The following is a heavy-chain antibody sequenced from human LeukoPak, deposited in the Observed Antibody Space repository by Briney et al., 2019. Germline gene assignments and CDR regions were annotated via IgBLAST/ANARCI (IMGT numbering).Heavy chain of an antibody. Sequence: PSETLSLTCTVSGGSISSSSYYWGWIRQPPGKGLEWIGSIYYSGSTYYNPSLKSRVTISVDTSKNQFSLKLSSVTAADTAVYYCARDRMYYYDSSAFDIWGQGTMVTVSS. V-gene: IGHV4-39*07. J-gene: IGHJ3*02. CDR2: IYYSGST. CDR1: GGSISSSSYY. CDR3: ARDRMYYYDSSAFDI. D-gene: IGHD3-22*01.